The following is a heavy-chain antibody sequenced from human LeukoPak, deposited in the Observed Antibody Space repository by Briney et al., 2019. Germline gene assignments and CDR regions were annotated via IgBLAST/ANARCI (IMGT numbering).Heavy chain of an antibody. Sequence: GASVKVSCKASGGTFSSYAISWVRQAPGQGLEWMGGIIPIFGTANYAQKFQGRVTITADESTSTAYMELSSLRSEDTAVYYCARDLVEMATNLFDYWGQGTLVTVSS. CDR3: ARDLVEMATNLFDY. J-gene: IGHJ4*02. V-gene: IGHV1-69*13. D-gene: IGHD5-24*01. CDR1: GGTFSSYA. CDR2: IIPIFGTA.